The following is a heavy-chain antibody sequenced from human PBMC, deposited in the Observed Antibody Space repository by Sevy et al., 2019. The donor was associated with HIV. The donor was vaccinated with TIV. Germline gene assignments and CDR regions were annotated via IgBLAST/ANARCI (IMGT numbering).Heavy chain of an antibody. CDR2: ISYDGNNK. V-gene: IGHV3-30-3*01. Sequence: GGFLSLSCEASGFTFRSHPMHWVRQAPGKGLEWVAVISYDGNNKYYADSVKGRFTISRDNSKNTLYLQMDNLRPDDTAVFFCAREVTYSASSTPFDSWGQGILVTVSS. J-gene: IGHJ4*02. CDR1: GFTFRSHP. CDR3: AREVTYSASSTPFDS. D-gene: IGHD6-6*01.